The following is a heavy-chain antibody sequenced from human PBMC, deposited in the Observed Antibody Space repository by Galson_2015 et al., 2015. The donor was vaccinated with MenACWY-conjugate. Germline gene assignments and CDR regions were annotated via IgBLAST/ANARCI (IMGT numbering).Heavy chain of an antibody. D-gene: IGHD2-21*01. CDR1: GFTFSSYS. V-gene: IGHV3-21*01. Sequence: SLRLSCEASGFTFSSYSMNWVRQAPGKGLEWVSSISSSSSYIYYAHSVKGRFTISRDNAKNSLYLQMNSLRAEDTAVYYCARAEVVSSGCFDYWGQGTLVTVSS. CDR3: ARAEVVSSGCFDY. CDR2: ISSSSSYI. J-gene: IGHJ4*02.